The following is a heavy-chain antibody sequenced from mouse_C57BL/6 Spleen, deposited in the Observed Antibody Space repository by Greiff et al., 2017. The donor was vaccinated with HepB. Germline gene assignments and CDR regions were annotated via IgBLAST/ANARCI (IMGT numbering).Heavy chain of an antibody. D-gene: IGHD2-4*01. V-gene: IGHV5-16*01. Sequence: EVMLVESEGGLVQPGSSMKLSCTASGFTFSDYYMAWVRQVPEKGLEWVANINYDGSSTYYLDSLKSRFIISRDNAKNILYLQMSSLKSEDTATYYCAREGDDYDYAMDYWGQGTSVTVSS. CDR1: GFTFSDYY. CDR3: AREGDDYDYAMDY. J-gene: IGHJ4*01. CDR2: INYDGSST.